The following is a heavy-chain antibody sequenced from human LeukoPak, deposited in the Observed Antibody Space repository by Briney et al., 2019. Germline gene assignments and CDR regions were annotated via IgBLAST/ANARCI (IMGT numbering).Heavy chain of an antibody. J-gene: IGHJ3*01. V-gene: IGHV4-59*11. CDR3: ARGGEGYNDDAFEV. Sequence: PSETLSLTCTVSGDSIRSHYFAWIRQSPGKGLEWIGHIYNSATTDYNPSFKSRVTISLDTSKKQFSLKMTSVTALDSAVYYCARGGEGYNDDAFEVWGLGTAVTVSS. CDR1: GDSIRSHY. D-gene: IGHD5-24*01. CDR2: IYNSATT.